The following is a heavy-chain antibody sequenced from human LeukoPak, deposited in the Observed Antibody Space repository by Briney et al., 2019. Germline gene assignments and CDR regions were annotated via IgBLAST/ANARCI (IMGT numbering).Heavy chain of an antibody. J-gene: IGHJ5*01. D-gene: IGHD3-10*01. V-gene: IGHV3-21*01. CDR2: INPTSTSI. Sequence: TGGSLRLSCAASGLTFSDYCINCVRRAPGKGLEWVSSINPTSTSIYYADAVRGRFTISRDNAKSSLYLQMDSLRDEDTAVYYCVRLRRNSDRSYYYYYYDSWGQGILVTVSS. CDR1: GLTFSDYC. CDR3: VRLRRNSDRSYYYYYYDS.